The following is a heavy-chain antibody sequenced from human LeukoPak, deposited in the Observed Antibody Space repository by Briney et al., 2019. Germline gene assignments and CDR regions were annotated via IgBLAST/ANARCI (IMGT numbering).Heavy chain of an antibody. CDR1: GFMFEHNA. Sequence: GGSLRLSCAGSGFMFEHNAMNWVRQAPGRGLEWVSVITGIGGGTYYAESVEGRFTVSRDNSKNTVYLQMNSLRADDTAVYYCAKDGGSTLPYYFDWWGQGTLVTVAS. V-gene: IGHV3-23*01. D-gene: IGHD3-10*01. CDR3: AKDGGSTLPYYFDW. J-gene: IGHJ4*02. CDR2: ITGIGGGT.